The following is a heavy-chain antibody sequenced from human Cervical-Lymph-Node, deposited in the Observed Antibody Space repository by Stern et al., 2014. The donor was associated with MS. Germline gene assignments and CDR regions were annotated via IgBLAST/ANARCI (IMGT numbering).Heavy chain of an antibody. Sequence: VQLVESGAEVKKPGASVKVSCKASGYTFISYYMHWVRQAPGQGLEWMGIINPSGGSTSYAQKFQGRVTMTRDTSTSTVYMELSSLRSEDTAVYYCAREWSGVHDAFDIWGQGTMVTVSS. CDR1: GYTFISYY. J-gene: IGHJ3*02. CDR3: AREWSGVHDAFDI. V-gene: IGHV1-46*01. D-gene: IGHD3-3*01. CDR2: INPSGGST.